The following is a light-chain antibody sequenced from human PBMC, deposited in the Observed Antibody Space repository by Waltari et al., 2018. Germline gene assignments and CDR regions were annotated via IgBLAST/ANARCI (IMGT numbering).Light chain of an antibody. Sequence: DIQMTQSPSYLSAAVGDRVSITCRATQYISRYLNWYQKKPGEAPKLLLYVASSSQSGVPSRFSGSGSGTHFTLTIISLQPEDFAIYYCQQSYSSPWTFGQGTKVEI. J-gene: IGKJ1*01. CDR2: VAS. V-gene: IGKV1-39*01. CDR3: QQSYSSPWT. CDR1: QYISRY.